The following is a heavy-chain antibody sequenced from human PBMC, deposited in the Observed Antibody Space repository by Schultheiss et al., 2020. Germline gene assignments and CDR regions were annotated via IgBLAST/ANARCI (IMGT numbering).Heavy chain of an antibody. Sequence: GGSLRLSCAASGFTFSSYAMSWVRQAPGKGLEWVSAISGSGGSTYYADSVKGRFTISRDNSQDTLYLQMDSLRAEDTAIYYCAHTMVRGVITTNYYYYYGMDVWGQGTTVTVS. CDR3: AHTMVRGVITTNYYYYYGMDV. CDR2: ISGSGGST. J-gene: IGHJ6*02. V-gene: IGHV3-23*01. D-gene: IGHD3-10*01. CDR1: GFTFSSYA.